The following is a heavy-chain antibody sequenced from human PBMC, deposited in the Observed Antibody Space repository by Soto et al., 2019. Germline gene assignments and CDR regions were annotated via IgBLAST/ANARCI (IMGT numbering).Heavy chain of an antibody. CDR1: GFTFSSYA. V-gene: IGHV3-23*01. CDR2: ISGSGGST. J-gene: IGHJ4*02. CDR3: AKDHPIGYCSSTSCYFDGYYFDY. Sequence: GGSLRLSCAASGFTFSSYAMSWVRQAPGKGLEWVSAISGSGGSTYYADSVKGRFTISRDNSKNTLYLQMNGLRAEDTAVYYCAKDHPIGYCSSTSCYFDGYYFDYWGQGTLVTVSS. D-gene: IGHD2-2*01.